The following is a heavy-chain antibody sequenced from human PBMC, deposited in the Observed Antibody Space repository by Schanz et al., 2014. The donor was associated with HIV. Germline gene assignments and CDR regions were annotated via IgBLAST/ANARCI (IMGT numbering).Heavy chain of an antibody. J-gene: IGHJ4*02. V-gene: IGHV3-30-3*01. CDR2: ISYDGSIK. CDR3: AKNGDYAFYCFDY. D-gene: IGHD4-17*01. CDR1: GFTFSSYA. Sequence: QVQLVESGGGVVQPGRSLRLSCTASGFTFSSYAIHWVRQAPGKGREWVAIISYDGSIKKYADSVKGRFTISRDNSKNTLYLQMNSLRVEDTAVYYCAKNGDYAFYCFDYWGQGTLVTVSS.